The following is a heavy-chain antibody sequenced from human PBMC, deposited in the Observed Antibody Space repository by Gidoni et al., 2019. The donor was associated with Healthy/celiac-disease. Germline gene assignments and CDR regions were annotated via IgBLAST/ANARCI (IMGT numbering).Heavy chain of an antibody. CDR1: GFTFSSYA. CDR3: AKGSSGWSEYFQH. D-gene: IGHD6-19*01. J-gene: IGHJ1*01. CDR2: ISGSGGST. V-gene: IGHV3-23*01. Sequence: EVQLLESGGGLVQPGGSLRLSCAASGFTFSSYAMRWVRQAPGKGLGWVSAISGSGGSTYYADSVKGRFTISRDNSKNTLYLQMNSLRAEDTAVYYCAKGSSGWSEYFQHWGQGTLVTVSS.